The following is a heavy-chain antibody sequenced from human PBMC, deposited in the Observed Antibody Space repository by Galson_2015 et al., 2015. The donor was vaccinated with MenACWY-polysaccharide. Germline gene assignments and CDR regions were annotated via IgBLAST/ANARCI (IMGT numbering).Heavy chain of an antibody. Sequence: SETLSLTCSVSDGSISGYYWSWIRQPPGKDLEWIGYIYYSGNTNYNPSLKSRVTISVDTSKNQFSLKLNSVTAADTAVYYCAREGASGGSLDYWGQGTLVTVSS. J-gene: IGHJ4*02. CDR2: IYYSGNT. CDR3: AREGASGGSLDY. V-gene: IGHV4-59*01. D-gene: IGHD2-15*01. CDR1: DGSISGYY.